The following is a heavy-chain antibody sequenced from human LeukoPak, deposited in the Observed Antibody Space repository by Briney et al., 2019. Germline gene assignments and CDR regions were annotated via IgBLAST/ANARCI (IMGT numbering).Heavy chain of an antibody. Sequence: GGSLRLSCAASGFTFSDYQMSWIRQAPGKGLEWGSIISNGGGTIYYADSVRGGFTMSRDNAKSSLYLQMNSLRAEDTAVYYCASRTAYYDILTGYYPLHAFDIWGQGTMVTVSS. J-gene: IGHJ3*02. D-gene: IGHD3-9*01. CDR3: ASRTAYYDILTGYYPLHAFDI. V-gene: IGHV3-11*04. CDR2: ISNGGGTI. CDR1: GFTFSDYQ.